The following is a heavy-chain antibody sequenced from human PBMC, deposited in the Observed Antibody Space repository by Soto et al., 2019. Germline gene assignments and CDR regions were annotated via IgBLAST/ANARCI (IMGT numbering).Heavy chain of an antibody. CDR3: ARGGAAAVTRRWFDP. D-gene: IGHD6-13*01. J-gene: IGHJ5*02. V-gene: IGHV1-69*01. Sequence: QVQLVQSGAEVQKPGSSVKVSCKASGGTFSSYAISWVRQAPGQGLEWMGGIIPIFGTANYAQKFQGRVTITEDESTRTAYRELSSLRAEDTAVYYCARGGAAAVTRRWFDPWGQGTLVTVSS. CDR2: IIPIFGTA. CDR1: GGTFSSYA.